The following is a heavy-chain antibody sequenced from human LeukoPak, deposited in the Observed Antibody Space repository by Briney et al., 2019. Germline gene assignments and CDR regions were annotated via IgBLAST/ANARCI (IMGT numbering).Heavy chain of an antibody. Sequence: ASVKVSCKASGYTFTGYYMHWVRQAPGRGLEWMGRINPNSGGTNYAQKFQGGVTMTRDTSISTAYMELSRLRSDDTAVYYCARGADSSGISDFDYWGQGTLVTVSS. V-gene: IGHV1-2*06. D-gene: IGHD6-19*01. CDR3: ARGADSSGISDFDY. J-gene: IGHJ4*02. CDR1: GYTFTGYY. CDR2: INPNSGGT.